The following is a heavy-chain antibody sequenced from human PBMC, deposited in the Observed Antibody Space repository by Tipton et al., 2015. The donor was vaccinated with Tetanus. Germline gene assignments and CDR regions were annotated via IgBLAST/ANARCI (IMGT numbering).Heavy chain of an antibody. CDR1: GFTFSGYG. CDR2: IWFDGNKK. D-gene: IGHD5-24*01. V-gene: IGHV3-33*01. J-gene: IGHJ4*02. Sequence: SLRLSCAASGFTFSGYGMQWVRQAPGKGLEWVAVIWFDGNKKNHADSVRGRFAISRDNSTNTLYLDMNSLGAEDTAVYYCARMRDGYNFAADYWGQGTLVTVSS. CDR3: ARMRDGYNFAADY.